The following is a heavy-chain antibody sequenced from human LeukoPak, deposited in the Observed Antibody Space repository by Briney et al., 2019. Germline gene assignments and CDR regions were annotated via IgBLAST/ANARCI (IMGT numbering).Heavy chain of an antibody. Sequence: ASVKVSCKTSGFTFTGYYIHWVRQAPGQRFEWLGWINPNSGDTGYAEKFHGRVTMTRHTSISTVYMELSRLTSDDTAVYYCARDLGGNALDIWGQGTVVTVSS. CDR3: ARDLGGNALDI. J-gene: IGHJ3*02. V-gene: IGHV1-2*02. CDR1: GFTFTGYY. CDR2: INPNSGDT. D-gene: IGHD3-16*01.